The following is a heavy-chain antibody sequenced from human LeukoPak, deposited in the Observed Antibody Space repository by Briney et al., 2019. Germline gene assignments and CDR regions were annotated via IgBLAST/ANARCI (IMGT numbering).Heavy chain of an antibody. CDR3: ARGFYYDFWSGVKWHPAYYFDY. J-gene: IGHJ4*02. CDR1: GVSFSSYY. D-gene: IGHD3-3*01. CDR2: IYDSGRT. V-gene: IGHV4-59*01. Sequence: SETLSLTCAVSGVSFSSYYWTWMRQPPGRGLEWIGYIYDSGRTIYTPSLKSRVTISLDTSKNQFSLKLSSVTAADTAVYYCARGFYYDFWSGVKWHPAYYFDYWGRGAWSPSPQ.